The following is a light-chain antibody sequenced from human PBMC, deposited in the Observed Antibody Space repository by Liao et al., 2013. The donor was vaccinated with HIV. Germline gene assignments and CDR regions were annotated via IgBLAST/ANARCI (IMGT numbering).Light chain of an antibody. CDR2: SDS. Sequence: SYVLTQPPSVSVAPGKTATITCGGDNIGSESVHWYQQKPGQAPVLVIYSDSDRPSGIPERFSGSNSGNTATLTISRVEAGDEGDYYCQVWDSNHDHQGVVFGGGTKLTVL. CDR3: QVWDSNHDHQGVV. CDR1: NIGSES. V-gene: IGLV3-21*01. J-gene: IGLJ2*01.